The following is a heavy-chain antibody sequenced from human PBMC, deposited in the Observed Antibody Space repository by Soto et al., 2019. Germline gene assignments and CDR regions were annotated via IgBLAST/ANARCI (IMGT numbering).Heavy chain of an antibody. J-gene: IGHJ4*02. CDR3: ATAGGSSNFDY. CDR1: GGSVSSGSYY. CDR2: IYYSGST. D-gene: IGHD6-6*01. Sequence: NPSETLSLTCTVSGGSVSSGSYYWSWIRQPPGKGLEWIGYIYYSGSTNYNPSLKSRVTISVDTSKNQFSLKLSSVTAADTAVYDSATAGGSSNFDYWGQKPRVTVSS. V-gene: IGHV4-61*01.